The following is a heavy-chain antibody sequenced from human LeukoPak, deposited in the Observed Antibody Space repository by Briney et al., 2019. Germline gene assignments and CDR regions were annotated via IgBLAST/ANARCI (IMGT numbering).Heavy chain of an antibody. CDR3: AREGITIFGVVIDYYYYYMDV. CDR2: ISAYNGNT. Sequence: GASVKVSCKASGYIFTSYGISWVRQAPGQGLEWMGWISAYNGNTNYAQKLQGRVTMTTDTSTSTAYMELRSLRSDDTAVYYCAREGITIFGVVIDYYYYYMDVWGKGTTVTVSS. CDR1: GYIFTSYG. J-gene: IGHJ6*03. D-gene: IGHD3-3*01. V-gene: IGHV1-18*01.